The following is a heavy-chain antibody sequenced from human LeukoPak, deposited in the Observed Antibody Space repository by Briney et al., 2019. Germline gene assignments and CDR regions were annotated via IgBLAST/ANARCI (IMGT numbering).Heavy chain of an antibody. J-gene: IGHJ6*03. CDR2: INHSGST. CDR1: GGSFSGYY. Sequence: SETLSLTCAVYGGSFSGYYWSWIRQPPGKGLEWIGEINHSGSTNYNPSLKSRVTISVDTSKNHFSLKLSSVTAADTALYYCASADGYCSGGSCNYYYYMDVWGKGTTVTVSS. D-gene: IGHD2-15*01. CDR3: ASADGYCSGGSCNYYYYMDV. V-gene: IGHV4-34*01.